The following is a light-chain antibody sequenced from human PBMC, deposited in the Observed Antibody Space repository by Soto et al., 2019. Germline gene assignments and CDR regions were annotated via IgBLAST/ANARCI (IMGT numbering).Light chain of an antibody. CDR2: AAS. CDR1: QTFGNY. J-gene: IGKJ2*01. CDR3: QQSYSTPYT. Sequence: DIQMTQSPSSLSASVGDRVTITCRASQTFGNYLNWYQQKPGKAPKVLIYAASSLQSGVPSRFSGSGSGTDFTLTISSLQPEDFATYYCQQSYSTPYTFGQGTKLEMK. V-gene: IGKV1-39*01.